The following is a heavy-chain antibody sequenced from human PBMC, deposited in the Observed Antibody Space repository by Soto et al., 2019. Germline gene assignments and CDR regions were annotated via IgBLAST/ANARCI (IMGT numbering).Heavy chain of an antibody. CDR1: GFTFSDHY. D-gene: IGHD6-13*01. CDR3: ARRAASGRHFDH. Sequence: QVQLVESGGGLVMPGESLRLSCAASGFTFSDHYMSWIRQAPGKGLEWVSYISSSGNSMYYADSVKGRFTVSRDNAENSVYLQMNSLRAEDTAVYYCARRAASGRHFDHWGQGTLVSVSS. V-gene: IGHV3-11*01. J-gene: IGHJ4*02. CDR2: ISSSGNSM.